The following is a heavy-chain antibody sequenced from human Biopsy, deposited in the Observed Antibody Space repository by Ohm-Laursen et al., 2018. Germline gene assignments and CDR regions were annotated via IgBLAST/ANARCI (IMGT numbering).Heavy chain of an antibody. Sequence: ASVKVSCKASGYTFTNYAINWVRQAPGQGLEWLGWISVRTGNTNYTQKLQGRVTMTTDTSTNTAYMELRSLRSDDTALYYCAREGTSVTFFGKISDYYFDFWGPGTVVTVSS. CDR1: GYTFTNYA. CDR3: AREGTSVTFFGKISDYYFDF. V-gene: IGHV1-18*01. J-gene: IGHJ4*01. CDR2: ISVRTGNT. D-gene: IGHD3-3*01.